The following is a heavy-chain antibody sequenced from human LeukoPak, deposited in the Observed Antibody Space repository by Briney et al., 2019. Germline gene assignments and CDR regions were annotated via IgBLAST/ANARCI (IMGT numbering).Heavy chain of an antibody. V-gene: IGHV4-39*07. D-gene: IGHD6-6*01. CDR2: IYYSGST. CDR3: ARGGIAARPGYFQH. Sequence: SETLSLTCTVSGGSISSSSYYWGWIRQPPGKGLEWIGSIYYSGSTYYNPSLKSRVTISVDTSKNQFSLKLSSVTAADTAVYYCARGGIAARPGYFQHWGQGTLVTVSS. J-gene: IGHJ1*01. CDR1: GGSISSSSYY.